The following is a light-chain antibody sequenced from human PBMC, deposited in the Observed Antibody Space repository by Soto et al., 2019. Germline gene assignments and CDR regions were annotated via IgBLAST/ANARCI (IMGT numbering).Light chain of an antibody. J-gene: IGLJ2*01. CDR2: TDN. Sequence: QSVLTQPPSASGTPGQRVTFSCSGSSSNIGTNAVNWYQQLPGTAPKLIIYTDNQRPSGVPDRFSASKSGTSASLAISGLQSEDEADYYCAAWDASLSAVVFGGGTKLTVL. V-gene: IGLV1-44*01. CDR3: AAWDASLSAVV. CDR1: SSNIGTNA.